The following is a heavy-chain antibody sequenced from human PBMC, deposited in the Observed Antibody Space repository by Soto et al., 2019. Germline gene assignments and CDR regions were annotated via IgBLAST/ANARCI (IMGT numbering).Heavy chain of an antibody. J-gene: IGHJ4*02. CDR1: GFTFRNYN. Sequence: EVQLVESGGGLVKAGGSLRLFCTAYGFTFRNYNMNWVRQAPGKGLEWVSSISTGGAYMFYADSVKGRFTISRDNAQNSLFLQIDSPRAEDTAVYYCARDIASPGGDYFDSWGQGTLVTVSS. CDR2: ISTGGAYM. D-gene: IGHD2-21*01. CDR3: ARDIASPGGDYFDS. V-gene: IGHV3-21*06.